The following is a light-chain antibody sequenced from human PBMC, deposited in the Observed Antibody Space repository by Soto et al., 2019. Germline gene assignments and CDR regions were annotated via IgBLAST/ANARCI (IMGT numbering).Light chain of an antibody. CDR1: QSVSSY. CDR2: DAS. CDR3: QHPSNWPPVT. J-gene: IGKJ2*01. Sequence: EIVLTQSPATLSLSPRERATLSGRASQSVSSYLAWYQQKPGQAPRLLIYDASNRATGIPARFSGSASGTDITITISSLQPEDFAVYYFQHPSNWPPVTFGQGTKLEIK. V-gene: IGKV3-11*01.